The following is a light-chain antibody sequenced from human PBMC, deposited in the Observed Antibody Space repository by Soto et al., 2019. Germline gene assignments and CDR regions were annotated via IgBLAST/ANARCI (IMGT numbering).Light chain of an antibody. J-gene: IGLJ2*01. V-gene: IGLV1-47*01. CDR3: AAWDASLSGPV. Sequence: QSVLTQPTSASGTPGQRVTISCSGSNSNIGSKYVYWYQQLPGTAPKLLIYRNNQRPSGVPDRFSGSKSGTSASLAISGLRSEDEGDYYCAAWDASLSGPVFGGGTKLTVL. CDR1: NSNIGSKY. CDR2: RNN.